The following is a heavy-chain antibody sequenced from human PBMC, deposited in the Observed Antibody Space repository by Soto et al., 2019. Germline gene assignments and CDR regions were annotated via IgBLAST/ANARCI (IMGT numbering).Heavy chain of an antibody. V-gene: IGHV3-53*01. CDR1: GSTANNYD. CDR3: ARDPSTTGYYGLDV. Sequence: GSLRPSSAASGSTANNYDMNWVRQAPGKGLEWVSVIYSGVVTYYPDSVNGRFTTIRDTSKNTVYLQMNSLRADDTAMYYCARDPSTTGYYGLDVWGQRTTVTVSS. J-gene: IGHJ6*02. CDR2: IYSGVVT.